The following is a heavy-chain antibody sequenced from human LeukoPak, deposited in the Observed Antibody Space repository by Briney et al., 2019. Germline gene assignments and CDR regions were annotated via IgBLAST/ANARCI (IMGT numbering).Heavy chain of an antibody. V-gene: IGHV3-23*01. CDR1: GFTFSSYT. CDR2: ISGSGDTT. D-gene: IGHD3-22*01. J-gene: IGHJ4*02. CDR3: ATYRRGYHDSSESYYFDY. Sequence: PGGSLRLSCAASGFTFSSYTMSWVRQASGKGLEWVSGISGSGDTTYYADSVKGRCTISRDNSKNTLYLQMNGLRAEDTAVYYCATYRRGYHDSSESYYFDYWGQGTLVTVSS.